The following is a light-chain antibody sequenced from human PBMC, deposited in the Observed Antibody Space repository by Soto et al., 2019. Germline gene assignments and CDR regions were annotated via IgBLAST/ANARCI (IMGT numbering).Light chain of an antibody. Sequence: DIVMTQSPDSLAVSLGARATINCKSSQSVFYSSNNKNYLAWYQQKPGQPPELLIYWASTRQSGVPDRFSGGGSGTQFTLTISSLQAEDVAVYYCQQYYSTPYTFGQGTKLEIK. V-gene: IGKV4-1*01. CDR2: WAS. J-gene: IGKJ2*01. CDR1: QSVFYSSNNKNY. CDR3: QQYYSTPYT.